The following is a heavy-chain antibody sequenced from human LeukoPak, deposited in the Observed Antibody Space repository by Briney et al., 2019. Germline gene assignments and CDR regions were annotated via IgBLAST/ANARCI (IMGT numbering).Heavy chain of an antibody. D-gene: IGHD1-26*01. V-gene: IGHV3-9*01. CDR3: GKDILRVGAYDAFDI. CDR2: ISWRSGNI. CDR1: GFTFSSYE. J-gene: IGHJ3*02. Sequence: PGGSLRLSCAASGFTFSSYEMNWVRQAPGKGLEWVSGISWRSGNIGYADSVKGRFTISRDNAKNSLYLQMNSLRAEDTALYYCGKDILRVGAYDAFDIWGQGTMVTVSS.